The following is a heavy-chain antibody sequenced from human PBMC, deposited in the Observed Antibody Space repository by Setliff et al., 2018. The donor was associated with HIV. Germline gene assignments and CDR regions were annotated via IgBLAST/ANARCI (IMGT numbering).Heavy chain of an antibody. V-gene: IGHV4-31*03. CDR2: IYYSGST. D-gene: IGHD3-10*01. CDR3: ARAPYVSGSFGWFDP. CDR1: GGSTTSGGYY. J-gene: IGHJ5*02. Sequence: SETLSLTCSVSGGSTTSGGYYWSWIRQHPGKGLEYIGYIYYSGSTYYNPSLKSRVTMSIDTSTQQFSLKLTSVTAADTAVYYCARAPYVSGSFGWFDPWGQGTLVTVSS.